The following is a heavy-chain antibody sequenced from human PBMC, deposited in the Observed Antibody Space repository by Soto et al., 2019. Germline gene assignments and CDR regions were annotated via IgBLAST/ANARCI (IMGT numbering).Heavy chain of an antibody. V-gene: IGHV4-30-4*01. CDR1: GGSISSGDYY. J-gene: IGHJ6*02. CDR2: IYYSGST. CDR3: ARESRYYDSTASGYGMDV. Sequence: SETLSLTCTVSGGSISSGDYYWSWIRQPPGKGLEWIGYIYYSGSTYYNPSLKSRVTISVDTSKNQFSLKLSSVTAADTAVYYCARESRYYDSTASGYGMDVWGQGTTVTVSS. D-gene: IGHD3-22*01.